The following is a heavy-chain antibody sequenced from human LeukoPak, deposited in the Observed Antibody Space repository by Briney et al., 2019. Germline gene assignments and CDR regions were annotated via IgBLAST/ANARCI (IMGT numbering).Heavy chain of an antibody. CDR2: IYPRDSET. D-gene: IGHD3-22*01. CDR3: ARFADSSGYYDY. Sequence: GESLKVSCKGSGYSFTSDWIGWLRQMPGKGLEWMGIIYPRDSETRYSPSFQGQVTISADTSISTAYLQWSGLQASDTAMYYCARFADSSGYYDYWGQGTLVTVSS. CDR1: GYSFTSDW. J-gene: IGHJ4*02. V-gene: IGHV5-51*01.